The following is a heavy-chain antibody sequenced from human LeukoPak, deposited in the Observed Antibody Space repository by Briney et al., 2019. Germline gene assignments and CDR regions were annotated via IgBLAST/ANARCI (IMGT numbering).Heavy chain of an antibody. D-gene: IGHD3-3*01. J-gene: IGHJ4*02. Sequence: PGGSLRLSCAASGFTFSSYAMHWVRQAPGKGLEWVAVISYDGSNKYYADSVKGRFTISRDNSKNTLYLQMNSLRAEDTAVYYCARDGSPYYDFRSGHGGDYWGQGTLVTVSS. CDR1: GFTFSSYA. V-gene: IGHV3-30*04. CDR3: ARDGSPYYDFRSGHGGDY. CDR2: ISYDGSNK.